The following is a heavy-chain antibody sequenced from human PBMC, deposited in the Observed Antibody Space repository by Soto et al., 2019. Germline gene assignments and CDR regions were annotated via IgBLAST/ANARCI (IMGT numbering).Heavy chain of an antibody. CDR1: GFTFNNYA. CDR2: ISATGGST. CDR3: AKDRLAGKFDY. V-gene: IGHV3-23*01. J-gene: IGHJ4*02. Sequence: EVQVLDSGGGLVQPGGSLRLSCAASGFTFNNYAMNWVRQAPGKGLEWVATISATGGSTYYADSVKGRFTISRDKSKNTLHLQMNGRRVEDPAVYYCAKDRLAGKFDYWGQGTQVTVSS.